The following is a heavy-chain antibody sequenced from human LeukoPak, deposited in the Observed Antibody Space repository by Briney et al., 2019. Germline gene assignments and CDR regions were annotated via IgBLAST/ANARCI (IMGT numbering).Heavy chain of an antibody. CDR2: IRSKAYGGTT. CDR3: AKDHYDSSGYYSVLEYYFDY. D-gene: IGHD3-22*01. Sequence: GGSLRLSCTASGFTFGDYAMSWFRQAPGKGLEWVGFIRSKAYGGTTEYAASVKGRFTISRDDSKSIAYLQMNSLKTEDTAVYYCAKDHYDSSGYYSVLEYYFDYWGQGTLVTVSS. V-gene: IGHV3-49*03. J-gene: IGHJ4*02. CDR1: GFTFGDYA.